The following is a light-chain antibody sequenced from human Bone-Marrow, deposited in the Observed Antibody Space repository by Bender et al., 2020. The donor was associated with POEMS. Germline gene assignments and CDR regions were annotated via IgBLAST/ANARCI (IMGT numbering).Light chain of an antibody. Sequence: QSALTQPASVSGSPGQSITISCTGTSSDIGTFDLVSWFKQHPGKAPKVLISGAKTGPSGLSNRFSASKSGNTASLTISGLQADDEADYYCCSYGGRSNLVFGGGTRLTVL. CDR1: SSDIGTFDL. J-gene: IGLJ3*02. CDR2: GAK. V-gene: IGLV2-23*01. CDR3: CSYGGRSNLV.